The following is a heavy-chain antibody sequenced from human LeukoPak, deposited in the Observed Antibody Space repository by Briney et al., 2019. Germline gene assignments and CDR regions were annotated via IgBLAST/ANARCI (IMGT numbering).Heavy chain of an antibody. Sequence: ASEKVSCKASGCSFSTYAITWVRQAPGQGLEWMGGIIPIFGTANYAQKLQGRVTITTDTSTSTAYMELRSLRYDDTAVYYCARDADANYDFWSGYYTETLYFDYWGQGTLVTVSS. CDR3: ARDADANYDFWSGYYTETLYFDY. J-gene: IGHJ4*02. CDR1: GCSFSTYA. V-gene: IGHV1-69*05. D-gene: IGHD3-3*01. CDR2: IIPIFGTA.